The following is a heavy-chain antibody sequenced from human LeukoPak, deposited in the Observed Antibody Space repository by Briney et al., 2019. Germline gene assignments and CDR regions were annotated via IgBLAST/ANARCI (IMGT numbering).Heavy chain of an antibody. J-gene: IGHJ4*02. CDR3: ARVGLRGYSYGSFDY. V-gene: IGHV1-69*13. CDR1: GGTFSSYA. CDR2: IIPIFGTA. D-gene: IGHD5-18*01. Sequence: SVKVSCKASGGTFSSYAISWVRQAPGQGLEWMGGIIPIFGTANYAQKFQGRVTITADESTSTAYMELSSLRSEDTAVYYCARVGLRGYSYGSFDYWGQGTLVTVSS.